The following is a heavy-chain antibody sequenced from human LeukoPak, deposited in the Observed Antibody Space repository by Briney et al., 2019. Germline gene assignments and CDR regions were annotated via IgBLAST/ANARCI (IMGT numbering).Heavy chain of an antibody. CDR1: GFTFSSYW. CDR3: ARDEYYYDSSGNFDY. CDR2: ISSSSSYI. D-gene: IGHD3-22*01. V-gene: IGHV3-21*01. J-gene: IGHJ4*02. Sequence: PGGSLRLSCAVSGFTFSSYWMSWVRQAPGKGLEWVSSISSSSSYIYYADSVKGRFTISRDNAKNSLYLQMNSLRAEDTAVYYCARDEYYYDSSGNFDYWGQGTLVTVSS.